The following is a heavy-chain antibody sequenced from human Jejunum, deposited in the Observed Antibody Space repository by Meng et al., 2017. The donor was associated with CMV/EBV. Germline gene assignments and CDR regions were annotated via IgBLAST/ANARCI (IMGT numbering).Heavy chain of an antibody. CDR1: GKNIKEKQ. J-gene: IGHJ5*02. V-gene: IGHV1-2*02. Sequence: KASGKNIKEKQKNGVRQAPGKGNEGMGWINPNRGDTKYAKKFQGRETMARDTSISTVYMELSRLTSDDTAVFYCARAVGPTRFDPWGQGTLVTVSS. D-gene: IGHD1-26*01. CDR2: INPNRGDT. CDR3: ARAVGPTRFDP.